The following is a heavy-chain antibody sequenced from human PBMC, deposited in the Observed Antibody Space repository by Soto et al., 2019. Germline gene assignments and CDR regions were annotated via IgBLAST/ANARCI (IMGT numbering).Heavy chain of an antibody. V-gene: IGHV1-8*01. CDR1: GYTFISYD. D-gene: IGHD5-12*01. Sequence: QVQLVQSGAEVKKPGASVKVSCKASGYTFISYDINWVRQATGQGLEWMGWMNPNTGDTGYAQKFQGRVTMTRNTSINTANLELSSLRSDDTAVYFCARGDGYVFDYWGQGTLVTLSS. J-gene: IGHJ4*02. CDR2: MNPNTGDT. CDR3: ARGDGYVFDY.